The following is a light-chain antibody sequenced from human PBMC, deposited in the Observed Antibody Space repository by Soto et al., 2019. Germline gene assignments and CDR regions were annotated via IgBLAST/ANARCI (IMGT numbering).Light chain of an antibody. V-gene: IGKV1-12*01. Sequence: DIQMTQSPSSVSASVGDRVTITCRASQGISNWLAWYQQKPGKAPKLLIYAASSLQSGVPSRFSGSGSGTDFTLTISCLQPEDFATYSCQQGNSFPVTFGQGTRLEIK. J-gene: IGKJ5*01. CDR1: QGISNW. CDR2: AAS. CDR3: QQGNSFPVT.